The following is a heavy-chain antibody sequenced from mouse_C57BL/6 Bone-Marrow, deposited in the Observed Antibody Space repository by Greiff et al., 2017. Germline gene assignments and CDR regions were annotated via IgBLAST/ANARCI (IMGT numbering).Heavy chain of an antibody. V-gene: IGHV5-2*01. CDR1: EYEFPSHD. CDR3: ARYDNQEAMDY. Sequence: VQLQQSGGGLVQPGESLKLSCESNEYEFPSHDMSWVRKTPEKRLELVAAINSDGGHTYYPDPMERRFIISRDNTKKTLYLQMSSLRSEDTAWYYCARYDNQEAMDYWGQGTSVTVSS. J-gene: IGHJ4*01. CDR2: INSDGGHT. D-gene: IGHD1-3*01.